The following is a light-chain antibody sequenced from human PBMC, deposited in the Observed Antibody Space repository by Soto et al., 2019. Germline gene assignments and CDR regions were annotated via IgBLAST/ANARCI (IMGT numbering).Light chain of an antibody. Sequence: DIQMTQSPSSLSASVGESVTITCRASQDISSYLAWYQQRPGKVPQLLIYAASTLHSGVPSRFSGSGSGTDFTLTISGLQLEDAAIYYCQRYRSASTFGQGTRLEI. CDR2: AAS. CDR1: QDISSY. V-gene: IGKV1-27*01. J-gene: IGKJ5*01. CDR3: QRYRSAST.